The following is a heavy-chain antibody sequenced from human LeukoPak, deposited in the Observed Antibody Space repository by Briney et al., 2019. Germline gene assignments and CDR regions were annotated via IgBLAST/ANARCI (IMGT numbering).Heavy chain of an antibody. V-gene: IGHV1-46*01. D-gene: IGHD2-2*01. J-gene: IGHJ4*02. Sequence: ASVKVSCKASGYTYRGYYIHWVRQAPGQGLEWVGVMNPNDGSTTYAQKFRGRVTMTRDTSASTVYMELSSLGSEDTAVYYCARGGAIPAARTPFDYWGQGSLVSVSS. CDR2: MNPNDGST. CDR1: GYTYRGYY. CDR3: ARGGAIPAARTPFDY.